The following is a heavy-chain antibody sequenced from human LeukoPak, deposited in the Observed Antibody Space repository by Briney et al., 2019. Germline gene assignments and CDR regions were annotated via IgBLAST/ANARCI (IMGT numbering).Heavy chain of an antibody. J-gene: IGHJ5*02. CDR1: GFTFSSYS. CDR2: ISSSSSYI. CDR3: ARTDCSGGSCRRAPFDP. Sequence: GGSLRLSCAASGFTFSSYSMNWVRQAPGKGLEWVSSISSSSSYIYYADSVKGRLTISRDNAKNSLYLQMNSLRAEDTAVYYCARTDCSGGSCRRAPFDPWGQGTLVTVSS. V-gene: IGHV3-21*01. D-gene: IGHD2-15*01.